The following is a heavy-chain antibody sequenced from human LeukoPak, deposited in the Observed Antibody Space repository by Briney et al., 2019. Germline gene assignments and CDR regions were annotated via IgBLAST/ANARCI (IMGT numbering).Heavy chain of an antibody. CDR3: ARQRHNSGRRFDY. V-gene: IGHV4-39*01. D-gene: IGHD6-19*01. J-gene: IGHJ4*02. CDR1: GYSISSSSYY. Sequence: PSQTLSLTCAVSGYSISSSSYYWGWIRQPPGKGLEWIGSIYYSGSTYYNPSLKSRVTISVDTSKNQFSLNLSSVTAADTALYYCARQRHNSGRRFDYWGQGTLVTVSS. CDR2: IYYSGST.